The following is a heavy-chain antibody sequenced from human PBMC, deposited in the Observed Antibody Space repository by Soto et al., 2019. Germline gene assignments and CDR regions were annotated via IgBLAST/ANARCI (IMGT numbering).Heavy chain of an antibody. D-gene: IGHD5-18*01. J-gene: IGHJ4*02. CDR3: ARDPGYSYGYN. CDR1: GYTFNSYA. Sequence: ASVKVSCKASGYTFNSYAMNWVRQAPGQRLEWMGWINAGNGNTKYSQKFQGRVTITRDTSASTAYMELSSLRSEDTAVYYCARDPGYSYGYNWGQGTLVTSPQ. V-gene: IGHV1-3*01. CDR2: INAGNGNT.